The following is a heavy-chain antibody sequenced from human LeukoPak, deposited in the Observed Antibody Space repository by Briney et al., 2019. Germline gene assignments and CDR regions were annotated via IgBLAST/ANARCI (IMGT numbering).Heavy chain of an antibody. V-gene: IGHV3-30-3*01. D-gene: IGHD3-9*01. CDR2: ISYNGSNK. CDR1: GFTFSSYA. Sequence: GGSLRLSCAASGFTFSSYAMHWVRQAPGKGLEWVAVISYNGSNKYYADSVKGRFTISRDNSKNTLYLQMNSLRAEDTAVYYCAIAYDILSEVDYWGQGTLVTVS. J-gene: IGHJ4*02. CDR3: AIAYDILSEVDY.